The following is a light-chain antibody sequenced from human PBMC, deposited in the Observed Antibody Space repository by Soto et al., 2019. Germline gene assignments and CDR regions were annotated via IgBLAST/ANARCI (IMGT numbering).Light chain of an antibody. Sequence: ELVLTQSPGTLSSAPGERATLSCRASQSVSSYLPWYHQKPGQAPRLLIYDASHRATVITTRFSGSGSATDFTLTISSRAPEDFAIYYCQQRSNWPQVTSGQGTKVDFK. CDR2: DAS. J-gene: IGKJ1*01. V-gene: IGKV3-11*01. CDR3: QQRSNWPQVT. CDR1: QSVSSY.